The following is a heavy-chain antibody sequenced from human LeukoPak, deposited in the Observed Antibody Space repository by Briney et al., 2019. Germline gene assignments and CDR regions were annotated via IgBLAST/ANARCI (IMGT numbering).Heavy chain of an antibody. CDR2: IRSSSSYI. V-gene: IGHV3-21*01. CDR1: GFTFSSYS. J-gene: IGHJ4*02. CDR3: ARDADNCGGDCYPRFDY. Sequence: PGGSQRLSCAASGFTFSSYSMNWVRQAPGEGLEWVSSIRSSSSYIYYADSVKGRFTISRDNAKNSLYLQMNSLRAEDTAVYYCARDADNCGGDCYPRFDYWGQGTPVTVSS. D-gene: IGHD2-21*02.